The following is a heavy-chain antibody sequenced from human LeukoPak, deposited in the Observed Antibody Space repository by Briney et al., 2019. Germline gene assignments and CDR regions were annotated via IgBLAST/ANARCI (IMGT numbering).Heavy chain of an antibody. Sequence: GGSLRLTCAASGFTFSSYWMHWVRHAPGKGLVWVSRIDSDGSSTTYADSVKGRFTISRDNAKNTLYLQMNSLRAEDTAVYYCARGGVYSTSAVDYWGQGTLVTVSS. CDR3: ARGGVYSTSAVDY. CDR1: GFTFSSYW. V-gene: IGHV3-74*01. CDR2: IDSDGSST. D-gene: IGHD6-6*01. J-gene: IGHJ4*02.